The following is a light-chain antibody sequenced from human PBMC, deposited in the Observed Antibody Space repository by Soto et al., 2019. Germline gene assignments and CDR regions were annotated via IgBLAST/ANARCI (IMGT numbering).Light chain of an antibody. J-gene: IGKJ1*01. Sequence: EIVMTQSPATLSLSTGETATLSWRASQSVSRNVAWYQQKPGQAPRLLIYGASTRATGFPARFSAGGSGTEFTLTISSLQYEDFAVYYCQQYNNWTPTFGQGTKVDI. CDR1: QSVSRN. CDR3: QQYNNWTPT. V-gene: IGKV3-15*01. CDR2: GAS.